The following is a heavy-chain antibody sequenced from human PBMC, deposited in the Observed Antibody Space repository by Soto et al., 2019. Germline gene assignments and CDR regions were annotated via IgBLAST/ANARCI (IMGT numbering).Heavy chain of an antibody. V-gene: IGHV3-30-3*01. CDR3: AREVLRFLEGAPEYMDV. J-gene: IGHJ6*02. CDR1: GFTFSSYA. CDR2: ISHDGSNK. D-gene: IGHD3-3*01. Sequence: PGGSLRLSCAASGFTFSSYAMHWVRQAPGKGLEWVAVISHDGSNKYYADSVKGRFTISRDNSKNTLYLQMNSLRAEDTAVYYCAREVLRFLEGAPEYMDVWGQGTTVTVSS.